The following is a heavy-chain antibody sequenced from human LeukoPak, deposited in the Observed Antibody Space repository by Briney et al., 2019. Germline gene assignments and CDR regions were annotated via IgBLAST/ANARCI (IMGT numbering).Heavy chain of an antibody. CDR3: AGGSGGPVPNSFGGAFVSGMDV. Sequence: PGGSLRLSCAASGFTYSSYWMSWVRQAPGKGLEGVANIKEDGSEKTYVYSVKGRFTISRYNTKNSLYLQMNSLKAEATAMYYCAGGSGGPVPNSFGGAFVSGMDVWGQGTTVTVSS. CDR2: IKEDGSEK. CDR1: GFTYSSYW. V-gene: IGHV3-7*01. J-gene: IGHJ6*02. D-gene: IGHD3-16*02.